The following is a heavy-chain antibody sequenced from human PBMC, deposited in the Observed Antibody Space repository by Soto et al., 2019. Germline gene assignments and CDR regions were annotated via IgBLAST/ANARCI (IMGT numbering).Heavy chain of an antibody. J-gene: IGHJ5*02. D-gene: IGHD2-15*01. V-gene: IGHV5-51*01. CDR1: GYSFTSYW. CDR3: ARLRPPRCSGVSFYSPSRVRWFDP. CDR2: IYPCDSDT. Sequence: GESLKISCKGSGYSFTSYWIGWVRQMPGKGLEWMGIIYPCDSDTRYSPSFQGQVTISADKSISTAYLQWSSLKASDTAMYYCARLRPPRCSGVSFYSPSRVRWFDPWGQGTLVTVSS.